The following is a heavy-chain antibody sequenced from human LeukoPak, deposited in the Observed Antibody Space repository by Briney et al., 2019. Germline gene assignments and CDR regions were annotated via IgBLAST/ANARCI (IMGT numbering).Heavy chain of an antibody. CDR2: INPNNGGT. V-gene: IGHV1-2*02. CDR3: TRDHCSFANCYEDYYYGMDV. D-gene: IGHD2-2*01. CDR1: GYTFTDHY. Sequence: ASVKVSCKASGYTFTDHYMHWVRQAPGQGLEWMGWINPNNGGTTYTQNFQRRVTMTRDTSISTAYTELSRLRSDDSAIYYCTRDHCSFANCYEDYYYGMDVWGQGTTVTVSS. J-gene: IGHJ6*02.